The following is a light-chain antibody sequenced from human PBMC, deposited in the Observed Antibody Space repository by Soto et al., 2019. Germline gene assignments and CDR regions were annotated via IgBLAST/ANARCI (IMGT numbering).Light chain of an antibody. CDR1: QSVSSSY. CDR2: GAS. CDR3: QQYGSSPPVT. J-gene: IGKJ5*01. V-gene: IGKV3-20*01. Sequence: EIVLTQSPGTLSLSPGKRATLSCRASQSVSSSYLAWYQQKPGQAPMLLIYGASGRATGIPHRFSGSGAGTDFTLPIIRLEPEDVAAYYCQQYGSSPPVTFGQGTRLEIK.